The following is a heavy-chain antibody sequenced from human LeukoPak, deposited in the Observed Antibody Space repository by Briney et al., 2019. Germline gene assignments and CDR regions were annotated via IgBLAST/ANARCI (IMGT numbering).Heavy chain of an antibody. D-gene: IGHD5-24*01. CDR2: IYAGNSDA. CDR3: AIINHPDGRVY. CDR1: GYPFTTSW. Sequence: GESLKISCQGFGYPFTTSWIGWVRQLPGKGLEWTAIIYAGNSDAKYSPSFQGQVSISTDRSISTAYLHWSSLKVLDTAIYYCAIINHPDGRVYWGQGTLVTVSS. J-gene: IGHJ4*02. V-gene: IGHV5-51*01.